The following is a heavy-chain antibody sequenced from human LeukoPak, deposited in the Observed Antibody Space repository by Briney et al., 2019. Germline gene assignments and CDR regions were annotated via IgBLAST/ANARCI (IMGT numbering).Heavy chain of an antibody. V-gene: IGHV1-69*13. D-gene: IGHD6-13*01. Sequence: SVKVSCKASGGTFSSYAISWVRQAPGQGLEWMGGIIPIFGTANYAQKFQGRVTITADESTSTAHMELSSLRSEDAAVYYCARAIAAAGMGSNWFDPWGQGTLVTVSS. CDR3: ARAIAAAGMGSNWFDP. CDR2: IIPIFGTA. CDR1: GGTFSSYA. J-gene: IGHJ5*02.